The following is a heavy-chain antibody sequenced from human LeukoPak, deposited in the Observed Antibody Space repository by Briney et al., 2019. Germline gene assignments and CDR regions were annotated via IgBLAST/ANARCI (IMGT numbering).Heavy chain of an antibody. Sequence: GSLRLSCAASGFTFSSYEMNWVRQAPGKGLEWVSYISSSGSTIYYADSVKGRFTISRDNAKNSLYLQMNSLRAEDTAVYYCARGKVAVAATDDAFEIWGQGTIVTVSS. CDR2: ISSSGSTI. D-gene: IGHD6-19*01. J-gene: IGHJ3*02. CDR3: ARGKVAVAATDDAFEI. CDR1: GFTFSSYE. V-gene: IGHV3-48*03.